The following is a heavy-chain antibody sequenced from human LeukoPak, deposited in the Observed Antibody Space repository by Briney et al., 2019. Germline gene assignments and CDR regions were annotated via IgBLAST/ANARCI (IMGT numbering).Heavy chain of an antibody. Sequence: SETLSLTCTVSGGSISSYYWSWIRQPAGKGLEWIGRIYTSGSTNYNPSLKSRVTMSVDTSKNQFSLKLSSVTAADTAVYYCARDDAVAGSRGINYWGQGTLVTVSS. CDR2: IYTSGST. J-gene: IGHJ4*02. CDR3: ARDDAVAGSRGINY. CDR1: GGSISSYY. D-gene: IGHD6-19*01. V-gene: IGHV4-4*07.